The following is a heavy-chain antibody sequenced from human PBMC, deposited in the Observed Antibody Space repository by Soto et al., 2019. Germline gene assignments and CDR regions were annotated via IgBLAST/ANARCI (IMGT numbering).Heavy chain of an antibody. D-gene: IGHD3-9*01. CDR3: ARGDPRIYFGFDY. CDR1: GGSISSGGYY. J-gene: IGHJ4*02. Sequence: TLSLTCTVSGGSISSGGYYWSWIRQHPGKGLEWIGYIYYSGSTYYNPSLKSRVTISVDTSKNQFSLKLSSVTAADTAVYYCARGDPRIYFGFDYWGQGTLVTVSS. V-gene: IGHV4-31*03. CDR2: IYYSGST.